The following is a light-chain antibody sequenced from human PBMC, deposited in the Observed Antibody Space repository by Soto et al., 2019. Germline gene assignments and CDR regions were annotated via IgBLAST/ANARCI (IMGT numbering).Light chain of an antibody. J-gene: IGKJ4*01. Sequence: EIVFTQSPVTLSVSPGARATLSCRASQSVTNSYLAWYQQKPGQAPRLLIFGASTRAAGIPARFSGSGSGTEFTLTISSLQSEDFAVYYCQQYSNWPLTVGGGTKVEIK. CDR3: QQYSNWPLT. CDR1: QSVTNSY. V-gene: IGKV3-15*01. CDR2: GAS.